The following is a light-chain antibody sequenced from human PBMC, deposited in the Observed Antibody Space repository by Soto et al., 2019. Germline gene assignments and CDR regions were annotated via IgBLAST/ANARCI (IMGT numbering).Light chain of an antibody. CDR3: QQYNSYWT. CDR2: DAS. J-gene: IGKJ1*01. V-gene: IGKV1-5*01. CDR1: QTISRG. Sequence: TQSPSTLSASVGDRVTITCRASQTISRGLAWYQQKPGKAPKLLVYDASNLESGVPSRFSGSGSGTEFTLTISSLQPDDFASYYCQQYNSYWTFGQGTKVEIK.